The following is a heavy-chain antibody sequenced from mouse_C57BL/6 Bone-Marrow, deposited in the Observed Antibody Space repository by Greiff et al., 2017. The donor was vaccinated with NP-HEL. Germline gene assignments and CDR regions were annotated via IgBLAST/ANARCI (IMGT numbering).Heavy chain of an antibody. J-gene: IGHJ4*01. V-gene: IGHV5-9-1*02. D-gene: IGHD3-1*01. Sequence: EVMLVESGEGLVKPGGSLKLSCAASGFTFSSYAMSWVRQTPEKRLEWVAYISSGGDYIYYADTVKGRFTISRDNARNTLYLQMSSLKSEDTAMYYCTRDRGGTDYAMDYWGQGTSVTVSS. CDR2: ISSGGDYI. CDR1: GFTFSSYA. CDR3: TRDRGGTDYAMDY.